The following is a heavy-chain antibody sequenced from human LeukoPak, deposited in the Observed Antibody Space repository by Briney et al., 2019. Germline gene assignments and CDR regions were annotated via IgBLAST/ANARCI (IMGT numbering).Heavy chain of an antibody. J-gene: IGHJ4*02. V-gene: IGHV3-23*01. D-gene: IGHD5-12*01. Sequence: GGSLRLSCAASGFTFSNFAMNWVRQAPGKGLEWVSTISGSGGSTYYADSVKGRFTISRDNSKNTLYLQMNSLRVEDTAAYYCAREDYSGYDFYNYWGQGSLVTVSS. CDR2: ISGSGGST. CDR1: GFTFSNFA. CDR3: AREDYSGYDFYNY.